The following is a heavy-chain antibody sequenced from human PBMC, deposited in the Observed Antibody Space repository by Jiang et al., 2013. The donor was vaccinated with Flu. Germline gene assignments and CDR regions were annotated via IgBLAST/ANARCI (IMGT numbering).Heavy chain of an antibody. D-gene: IGHD5-24*01. V-gene: IGHV4-59*01. J-gene: IGHJ4*02. CDR2: ISYSGST. CDR1: GGSISSYY. Sequence: EYGSGLVKPSETLSLTCTVSGGSISSYYWSWIRQSPGKGLEWIGYISYSGSTNYNPSLESRVSISVDTSKNQFSLKLDLCDPLRTRAVYFCTRDRRDGYNYVDIWGQGTLVTVSS. CDR3: TRDRRDGYNYVDI.